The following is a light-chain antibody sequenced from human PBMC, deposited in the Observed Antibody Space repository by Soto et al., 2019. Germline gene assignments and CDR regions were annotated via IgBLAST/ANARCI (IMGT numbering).Light chain of an antibody. J-gene: IGLJ1*01. V-gene: IGLV2-14*01. CDR3: TSYTSSSTYV. Sequence: QSVLTQPASVSGSPGQSITIYCNGTNSDVGAYNFVSWYQQHPGKAPKLMIYDVNNRPSGVSNRFSGSKSANTASLTISGLQAEDEADYYCTSYTSSSTYVFGTGTKLTVL. CDR2: DVN. CDR1: NSDVGAYNF.